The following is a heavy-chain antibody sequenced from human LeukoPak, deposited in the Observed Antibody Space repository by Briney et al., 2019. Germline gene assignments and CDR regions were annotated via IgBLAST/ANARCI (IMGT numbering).Heavy chain of an antibody. J-gene: IGHJ5*02. V-gene: IGHV1-69*04. D-gene: IGHD4-11*01. CDR1: GGTFSSYA. CDR2: IIPILGTA. CDR3: ARAPTATTVFDP. Sequence: SVKVSCKASGGTFSSYAISWVRQAPGQGLEWMGRIIPILGTANYAQKFQGRVTITADKSTSTAYMELSSLRSEDTAVYYCARAPTATTVFDPWGQGTLVTVSS.